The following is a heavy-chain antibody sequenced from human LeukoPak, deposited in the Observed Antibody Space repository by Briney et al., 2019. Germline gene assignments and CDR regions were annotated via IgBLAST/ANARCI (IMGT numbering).Heavy chain of an antibody. CDR3: ARFEGVWGTNAFDI. D-gene: IGHD3-16*01. CDR2: IIPILGIA. Sequence: ASVKVSCKASGGTFSSYAISWVRQAPGQGLEWMGRIIPILGIANYAQKFQGRVTITADKSTSTAYMELSSLRSEDTAVYYCARFEGVWGTNAFDIWGQGTMVTVSS. J-gene: IGHJ3*02. V-gene: IGHV1-69*04. CDR1: GGTFSSYA.